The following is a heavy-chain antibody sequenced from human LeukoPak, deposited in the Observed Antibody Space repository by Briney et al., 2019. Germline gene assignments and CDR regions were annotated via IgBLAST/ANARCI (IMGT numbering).Heavy chain of an antibody. D-gene: IGHD6-19*01. J-gene: IGHJ4*01. CDR3: ARRIAVAGIDY. CDR1: GGSFSGYY. CDR2: INHSGST. Sequence: SETLSPTCAVYGGSFSGYYWSWIRQPPGEGLEWIGEINHSGSTNYNPSLKSRVTISVDTSKNQFSLKLSSVTAADTAVYYCARRIAVAGIDYWGQGTLVTVSS. V-gene: IGHV4-34*01.